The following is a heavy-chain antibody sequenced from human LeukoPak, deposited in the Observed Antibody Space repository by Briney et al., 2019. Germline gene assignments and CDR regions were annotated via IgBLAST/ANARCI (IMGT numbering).Heavy chain of an antibody. Sequence: GGSLRLSCAASGFTFNSYSMNWVRQAPGNGLEWVSSISSSSSYIYYADSVKGRFTISRDNAKNSLYLQMNSLRAEDTAVYYCARDGSTYYDFWSGYSALDYWGQGTLVTVSS. CDR2: ISSSSSYI. CDR3: ARDGSTYYDFWSGYSALDY. J-gene: IGHJ4*02. D-gene: IGHD3-3*01. CDR1: GFTFNSYS. V-gene: IGHV3-21*01.